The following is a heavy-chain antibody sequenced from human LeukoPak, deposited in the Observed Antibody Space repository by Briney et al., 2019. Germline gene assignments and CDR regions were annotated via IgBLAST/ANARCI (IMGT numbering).Heavy chain of an antibody. Sequence: PTETLSLTCTVSGGSISSSSYYWGWIRQPPGKGLEWIGSIYYSGSTYYNPSLKSRVTISVDTSKNQFSLKLSSVTAADTAVYYCARWYYDFWSGYADYWGQGTLVTVSS. D-gene: IGHD3-3*01. CDR3: ARWYYDFWSGYADY. V-gene: IGHV4-39*07. CDR2: IYYSGST. CDR1: GGSISSSSYY. J-gene: IGHJ4*02.